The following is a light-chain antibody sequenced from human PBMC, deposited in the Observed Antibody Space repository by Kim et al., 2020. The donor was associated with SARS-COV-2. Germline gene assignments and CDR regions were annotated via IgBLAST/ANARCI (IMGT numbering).Light chain of an antibody. V-gene: IGKV1-27*01. CDR1: QDISNH. J-gene: IGKJ1*01. CDR2: AAS. Sequence: DIQMTQSPSSLSASVGDGVTITCRAGQDISNHLAWYQQKPGKVPKVLISAASALQSGVPSRFSGSRSGTDFTLTISSLQPEDVATYYCQKYDNAPWTFGQGTKVYIK. CDR3: QKYDNAPWT.